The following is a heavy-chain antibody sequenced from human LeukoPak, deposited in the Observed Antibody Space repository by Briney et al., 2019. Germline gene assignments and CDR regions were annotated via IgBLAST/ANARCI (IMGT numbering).Heavy chain of an antibody. Sequence: ASVKVSCKASGGTFRSYAISWVRQAPGHRLEWMGGFIPIFDTANYAQKFQGRVIINTDESTSTGYIELSSLRPEDTSVYYCARGEVVGATPFLGIYYYYYMDVWGKGTTVTVSS. D-gene: IGHD1-26*01. J-gene: IGHJ6*03. V-gene: IGHV1-69*05. CDR1: GGTFRSYA. CDR3: ARGEVVGATPFLGIYYYYYMDV. CDR2: FIPIFDTA.